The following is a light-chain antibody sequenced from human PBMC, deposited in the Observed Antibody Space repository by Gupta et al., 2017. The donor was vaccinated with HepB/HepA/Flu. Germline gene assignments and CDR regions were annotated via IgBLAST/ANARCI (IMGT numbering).Light chain of an antibody. J-gene: IGLJ2*01. V-gene: IGLV2-18*02. CDR2: GVN. Sequence: QSALTQPPSVSGSPAQSGTISCTGTNSDVGFYNHVSWYQQPPGTAPKLMIYGVNNRPSGVPDRFSGSKSGNTASLTISGLQAEDEADYYCCSYTTSDSLIFGGGTKLTVL. CDR3: CSYTTSDSLI. CDR1: NSDVGFYNH.